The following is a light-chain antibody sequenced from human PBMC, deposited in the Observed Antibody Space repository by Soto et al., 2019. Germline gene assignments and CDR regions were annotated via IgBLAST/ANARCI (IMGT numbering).Light chain of an antibody. CDR2: EGS. J-gene: IGLJ2*01. CDR3: CSYAGSVV. Sequence: QSVLTQPASVSGSPGQSITISCTGTFSDVGSYNLVSWYQQHPGKAPKLMIYEGSKRPSGVSNRFSGSKSGNTASLTISGLQAEDEADYYCCSYAGSVVFGGGTKVTVL. CDR1: FSDVGSYNL. V-gene: IGLV2-23*01.